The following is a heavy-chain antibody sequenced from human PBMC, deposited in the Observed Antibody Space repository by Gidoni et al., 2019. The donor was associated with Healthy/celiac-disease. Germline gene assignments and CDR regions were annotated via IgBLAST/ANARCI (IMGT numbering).Heavy chain of an antibody. D-gene: IGHD3-22*01. V-gene: IGHV3-9*01. J-gene: IGHJ3*02. CDR3: AKEVIFSDSSGYANAFDI. Sequence: EVQLVESGGGLVQPGRSLRLSCASSGFTFDDYAMHWVRQAPGKGLEWVSGISWNSGSIGYADSVKGRFTISRDNAKNSLYLQMNSLRAEDTALYYCAKEVIFSDSSGYANAFDIWGQGTMVTVSS. CDR1: GFTFDDYA. CDR2: ISWNSGSI.